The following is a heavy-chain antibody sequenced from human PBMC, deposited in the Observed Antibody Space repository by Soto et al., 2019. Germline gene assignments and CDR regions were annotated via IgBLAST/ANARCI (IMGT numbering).Heavy chain of an antibody. V-gene: IGHV1-18*04. J-gene: IGHJ6*02. CDR3: ARGSYSSSSGGMDV. CDR2: ISAYNGNT. D-gene: IGHD6-6*01. Sequence: ASVTVACKASGYTFTSYGISWVRQAPGQGLEWMGWISAYNGNTNYAQKLQGRVTMTTDTSTSTAYMELRSLRSDDTAVYYCARGSYSSSSGGMDVRGQGTTVTVSS. CDR1: GYTFTSYG.